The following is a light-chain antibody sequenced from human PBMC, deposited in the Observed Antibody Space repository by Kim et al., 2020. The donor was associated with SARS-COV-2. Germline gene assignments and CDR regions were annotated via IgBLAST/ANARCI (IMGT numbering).Light chain of an antibody. CDR1: QPIRDR. Sequence: DIQMTQSPSTLSASVGDRVTITCRASQPIRDRLAWYQHKPGKAPNLLIYLTSSLQHGVPSRFRGGGSGTEFTLTITSLQPDDFATYYCQQYSSYYTFGQGTKLEI. V-gene: IGKV1-5*03. CDR3: QQYSSYYT. CDR2: LTS. J-gene: IGKJ2*01.